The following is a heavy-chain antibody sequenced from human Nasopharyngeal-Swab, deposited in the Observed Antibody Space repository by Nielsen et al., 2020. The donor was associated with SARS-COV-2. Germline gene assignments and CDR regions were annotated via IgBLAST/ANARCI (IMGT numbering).Heavy chain of an antibody. CDR2: IYYTGNT. V-gene: IGHV4-39*07. Sequence: SETLSLTCTVSGGSISSSSYYWGWIRQPPGKGLEWIGSIYYTGNTYYNPSLKSRLTMLIDTSNNQFSLKLNSVTAADTAVYYCARDRESSGYYQTFDYWGQGTLVTVSS. CDR3: ARDRESSGYYQTFDY. CDR1: GGSISSSSYY. J-gene: IGHJ4*02. D-gene: IGHD3-22*01.